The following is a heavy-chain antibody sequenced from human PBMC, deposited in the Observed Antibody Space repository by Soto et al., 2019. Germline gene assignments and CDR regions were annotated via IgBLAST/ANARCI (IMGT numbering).Heavy chain of an antibody. CDR2: INPSGGST. CDR1: GYTFTSYG. Sequence: ASVKVSCKASGYTFTSYGISCVRQAPGQGLEWMGIINPSGGSTSYAQKFQGRVTMTRDTSTSTVYMELSSLRSEDTAVYYCARGRGIAAREDRIDYWGQGTLVTVSS. CDR3: ARGRGIAAREDRIDY. V-gene: IGHV1-46*03. D-gene: IGHD6-6*01. J-gene: IGHJ4*02.